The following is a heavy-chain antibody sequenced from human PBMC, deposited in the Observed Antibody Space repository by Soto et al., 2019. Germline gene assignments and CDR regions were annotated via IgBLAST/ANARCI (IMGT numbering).Heavy chain of an antibody. CDR1: GGTFSSYA. J-gene: IGHJ5*02. D-gene: IGHD6-6*01. Sequence: ASVKVSCKASGGTFSSYAISWVRQAPGQGLEWMGVIIPILGIANYAQKFQGRVTITADKSTSTAYMELSSLRSEDTAVYYCAKYSSSRANWFDPWGQGTLVTVSS. CDR3: AKYSSSRANWFDP. V-gene: IGHV1-69*10. CDR2: IIPILGIA.